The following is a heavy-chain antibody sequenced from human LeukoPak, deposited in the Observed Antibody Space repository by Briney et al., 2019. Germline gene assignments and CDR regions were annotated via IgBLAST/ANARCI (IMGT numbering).Heavy chain of an antibody. J-gene: IGHJ4*02. CDR3: ARRRVPAARLYYFDY. D-gene: IGHD2-2*01. V-gene: IGHV5-51*01. Sequence: PGESLKISCKGSGYSFTSYWIGWVRQMPGKGLEWMGIIYPGDSDTRYSPSFQGQVTISADKSISTAYLQWSSLKAPDTAMYYCARRRVPAARLYYFDYWGQGTLVTVSS. CDR2: IYPGDSDT. CDR1: GYSFTSYW.